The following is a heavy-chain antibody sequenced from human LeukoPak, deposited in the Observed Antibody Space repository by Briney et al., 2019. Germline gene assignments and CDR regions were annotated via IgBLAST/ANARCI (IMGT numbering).Heavy chain of an antibody. CDR3: AKDMQTWPRFPDY. CDR2: ISNSGSTI. CDR1: GFTFSDYY. J-gene: IGHJ4*02. D-gene: IGHD5-12*01. V-gene: IGHV3-11*01. Sequence: GGSLRLSCAASGFTFSDYYMSWIRQAPGKGLEWVSYISNSGSTIYYADSVKGRFTSSRDNPKNTLYLQINSLRAEDTAVYYCAKDMQTWPRFPDYWGQGTLVTVSS.